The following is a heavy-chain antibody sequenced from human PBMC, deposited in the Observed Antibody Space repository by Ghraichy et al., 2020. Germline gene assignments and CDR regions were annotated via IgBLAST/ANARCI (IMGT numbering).Heavy chain of an antibody. J-gene: IGHJ4*02. V-gene: IGHV3-15*01. D-gene: IGHD5-18*01. Sequence: GESLNISCAASGFIFRDAWMTWVRQAPGKGPEWVGRIKSESDDGTTDYAAPVIGRFTVSRDDSKRVVYLQMDSLQPEDTAVYYCTILDGYSFGHWGQGTLVTVSS. CDR3: TILDGYSFGH. CDR2: IKSESDDGTT. CDR1: GFIFRDAW.